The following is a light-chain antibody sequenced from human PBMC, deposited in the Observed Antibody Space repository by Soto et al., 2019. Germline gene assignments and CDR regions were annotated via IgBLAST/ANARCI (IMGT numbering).Light chain of an antibody. CDR3: QQAKRFPFT. Sequence: DIQMTQSPSSVSASVGDRVTITCRASQGVSAWLAWYQQKPGKAPKLLIYGASSLQSGVPSRFSGSGSGTDFTLNISSLQREDFATYFCQQAKRFPFTFGGGTKVEI. V-gene: IGKV1-12*02. J-gene: IGKJ4*01. CDR1: QGVSAW. CDR2: GAS.